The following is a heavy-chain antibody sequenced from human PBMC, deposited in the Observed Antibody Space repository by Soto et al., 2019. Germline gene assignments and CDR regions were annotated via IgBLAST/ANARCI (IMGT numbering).Heavy chain of an antibody. J-gene: IGHJ6*02. CDR3: ARDLGSYYGGHYYYGMDV. D-gene: IGHD1-26*01. CDR1: GFTFSSYG. V-gene: IGHV3-33*01. CDR2: IWYDGSNK. Sequence: QVQLVESGGGVVQPGRSLRLSCAASGFTFSSYGMHWVRQAPGKGLEWVAVIWYDGSNKYYADSVKGRFTISRDNSKNALYLQMNSLRADDTAVYYCARDLGSYYGGHYYYGMDVWGQGTTVTVSS.